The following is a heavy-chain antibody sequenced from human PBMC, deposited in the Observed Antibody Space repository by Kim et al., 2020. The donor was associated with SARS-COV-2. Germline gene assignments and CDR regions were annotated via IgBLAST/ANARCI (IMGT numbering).Heavy chain of an antibody. V-gene: IGHV3-48*02. CDR1: RFPFSSYT. Sequence: GGSLRLSCAASRFPFSSYTMNWVRQAPGKGLEWVSFISSSGGTIYYADSVKGRFTISRDNAKNSLYLQMNSLRDEDTAVYYCARAPGLDNYYYYAMDVWGQGTTVTVSS. CDR2: ISSSGGTI. J-gene: IGHJ6*02. CDR3: ARAPGLDNYYYYAMDV. D-gene: IGHD2-2*03.